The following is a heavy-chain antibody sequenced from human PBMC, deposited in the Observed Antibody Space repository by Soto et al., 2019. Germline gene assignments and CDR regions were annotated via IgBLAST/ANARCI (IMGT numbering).Heavy chain of an antibody. V-gene: IGHV1-2*02. D-gene: IGHD1-26*01. Sequence: ASVKVSCTASGYTFTGYYMHWVRQAPGQGLEWMGWINPNSGGTNYAQKFQGRVTMTRDTSISTAYMELSRLRSDDTAVYYCARALGMKVGGRYLGDDAFDIWGQVTMVTVSS. CDR1: GYTFTGYY. CDR3: ARALGMKVGGRYLGDDAFDI. CDR2: INPNSGGT. J-gene: IGHJ3*02.